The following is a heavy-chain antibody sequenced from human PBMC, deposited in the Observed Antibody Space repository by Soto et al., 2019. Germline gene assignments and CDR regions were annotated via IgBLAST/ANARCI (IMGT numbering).Heavy chain of an antibody. Sequence: QITLKESGPPLVKPTQTLTLTCTFSGFSLSASGVGVGWVRQPPGKALEWLALIYWDDDKRYSPSLKSRLTIPQDTSEDQVVPTMTHQDPGGPGPDLWAPPRDWGGYVAWKSWGQGTLVTVSS. CDR3: APPRDWGGYVAWKS. D-gene: IGHD3-16*01. V-gene: IGHV2-5*02. CDR1: GFSLSASGVG. J-gene: IGHJ5*02. CDR2: IYWDDDK.